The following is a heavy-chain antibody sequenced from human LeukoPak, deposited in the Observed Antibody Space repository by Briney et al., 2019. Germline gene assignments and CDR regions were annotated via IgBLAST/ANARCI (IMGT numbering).Heavy chain of an antibody. CDR3: ARGYGSGSGGYFQH. V-gene: IGHV4-59*01. CDR1: VGAISSYY. D-gene: IGHD3-10*01. Sequence: PSETLCLTCAVSVGAISSYYWSWIRHPPGKGLEWTGYIYYSGSTNSNPSPKSRVTISVDTSKNQFSLKLSCVTGADTAVHYCARGYGSGSGGYFQHWGQGTLVTVSS. J-gene: IGHJ1*01. CDR2: IYYSGST.